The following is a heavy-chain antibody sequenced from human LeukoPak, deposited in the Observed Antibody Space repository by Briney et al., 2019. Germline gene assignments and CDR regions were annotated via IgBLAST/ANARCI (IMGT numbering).Heavy chain of an antibody. CDR1: GFTFSSYS. Sequence: GGSLRLSCAASGFTFSSYSMNWVRQAPGKGLEWVSSISSSSSYIYYADSVKGRFTISRDNAKNSLYLQMNSLRAEDTAVYYCARQALTHPSWMDYWGQGTLVTVSS. D-gene: IGHD1-14*01. J-gene: IGHJ4*02. CDR2: ISSSSSYI. V-gene: IGHV3-21*04. CDR3: ARQALTHPSWMDY.